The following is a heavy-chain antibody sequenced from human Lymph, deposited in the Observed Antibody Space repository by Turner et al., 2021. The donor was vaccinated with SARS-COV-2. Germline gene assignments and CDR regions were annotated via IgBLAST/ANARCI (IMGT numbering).Heavy chain of an antibody. D-gene: IGHD1-26*01. Sequence: QVQLVESGGGVVQPGRSLRLSCAASGFTFSNYAMHWVRPAPGKGLEWVALISYDGSNKYYADSVKGRFTSSRDNSKNTLSLQMNSLRAEDTAVYYCARGLSGNYYFFDYWGQGTLVTVSS. J-gene: IGHJ4*02. V-gene: IGHV3-30-3*01. CDR3: ARGLSGNYYFFDY. CDR1: GFTFSNYA. CDR2: ISYDGSNK.